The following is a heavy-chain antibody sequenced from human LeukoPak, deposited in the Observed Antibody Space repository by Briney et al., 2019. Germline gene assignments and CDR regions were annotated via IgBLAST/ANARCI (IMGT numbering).Heavy chain of an antibody. J-gene: IGHJ4*02. CDR3: AKSIGGYSYGLFDY. CDR2: IWYDGSNK. Sequence: TGGSLRLSCAASGFTFSSYGMHWVRQAPGKGLEWVAVIWYDGSNKYYADSVKGRFTISRDNSKNTLYLQMNSLGAEDTAVYYCAKSIGGYSYGLFDYWGQGTLVTVSS. D-gene: IGHD5-18*01. CDR1: GFTFSSYG. V-gene: IGHV3-33*06.